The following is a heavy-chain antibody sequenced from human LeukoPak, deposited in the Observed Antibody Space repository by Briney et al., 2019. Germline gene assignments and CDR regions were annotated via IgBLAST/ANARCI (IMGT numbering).Heavy chain of an antibody. J-gene: IGHJ5*02. CDR3: ATDIEYSSSSGPGWFDP. CDR2: INPNSGGT. D-gene: IGHD6-6*01. Sequence: EASVKVSCKASGYTFTGYYMHWVRQAPGQGLEWMGWINPNSGGTNYAQKFQGRVTMTEDTSTDTAYMELSSLRSEDTAVYYCATDIEYSSSSGPGWFDPWGQGTLVTVSS. V-gene: IGHV1-2*02. CDR1: GYTFTGYY.